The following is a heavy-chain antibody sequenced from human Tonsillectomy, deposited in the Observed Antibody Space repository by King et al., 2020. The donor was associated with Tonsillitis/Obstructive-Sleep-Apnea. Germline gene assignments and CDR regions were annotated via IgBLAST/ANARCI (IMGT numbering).Heavy chain of an antibody. CDR2: IIPIFGTT. CDR3: ATSPANIVVVPTTLHFDY. D-gene: IGHD2-2*01. J-gene: IGHJ4*02. Sequence: QLVQSGAEVKKPGSSVRVSCRASGGTFSNYNINWVRQAPGQGLQWMGGIIPIFGTTDYAQKFQGRVTITADESTSTAYMDLSSLRSEDTAVYCCATSPANIVVVPTTLHFDYWGQGTLVTVSS. CDR1: GGTFSNYN. V-gene: IGHV1-69*12.